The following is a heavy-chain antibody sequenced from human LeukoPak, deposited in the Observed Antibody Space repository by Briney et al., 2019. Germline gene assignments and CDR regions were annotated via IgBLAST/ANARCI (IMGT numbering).Heavy chain of an antibody. Sequence: KPSETLSLTCAVTGGSFSGYSWTWIRQAPGKGLEWIGEINHSGSTKYSASLKSRVTIAVDASTSRFYLELSSVTAADTAVYYCARGGPHYDLWTPYEGAFYYWDVWDKGTTVIVSS. J-gene: IGHJ6*03. CDR1: GGSFSGYS. CDR2: INHSGST. CDR3: ARGGPHYDLWTPYEGAFYYWDV. V-gene: IGHV4-34*01. D-gene: IGHD3/OR15-3a*01.